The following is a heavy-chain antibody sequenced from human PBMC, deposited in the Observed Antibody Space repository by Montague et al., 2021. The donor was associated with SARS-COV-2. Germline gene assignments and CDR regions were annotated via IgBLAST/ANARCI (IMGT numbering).Heavy chain of an antibody. CDR2: IHHNGST. D-gene: IGHD4-17*01. CDR1: GGSFSGYY. Sequence: SETLSLTCAVYGGSFSGYYWYWICQPPRNGLEWIWEIHHNGSTNYNPSLSIRVHISVDTSKNQFSLKLSSVTAADTAVYDCARGITVTPFYYYYGMDVWGQGTPVTVSS. V-gene: IGHV4-34*01. CDR3: ARGITVTPFYYYYGMDV. J-gene: IGHJ6*02.